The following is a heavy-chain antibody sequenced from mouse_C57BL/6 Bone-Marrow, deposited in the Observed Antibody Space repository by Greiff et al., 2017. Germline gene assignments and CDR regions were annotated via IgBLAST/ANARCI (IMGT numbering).Heavy chain of an antibody. Sequence: VQLQQSGAELVRPGASVKLSCTASGFNIKDDYMHWVKQRPEQGLEWIGWIDPENGDTEYASKFQGKATITADPSSNTAYLQLSSLTSEDTAVYYCTTYGYYPWFAYWGQGTLVTVSA. V-gene: IGHV14-4*01. CDR3: TTYGYYPWFAY. D-gene: IGHD2-3*01. J-gene: IGHJ3*01. CDR2: IDPENGDT. CDR1: GFNIKDDY.